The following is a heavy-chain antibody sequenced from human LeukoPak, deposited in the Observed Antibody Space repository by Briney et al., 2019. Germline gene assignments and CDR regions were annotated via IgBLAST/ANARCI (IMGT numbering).Heavy chain of an antibody. D-gene: IGHD5-12*01. Sequence: GGSLRLSCAASGFSLAGYALTWVRQAPGQGLEWVSGITGGGTSTYYADFVKGRLTISRDNSQNTVYLQMNSLRVEDTAVYYCAKTSGYYAYYSGMDVWGKGTTVTVSS. CDR3: AKTSGYYAYYSGMDV. CDR2: ITGGGTST. V-gene: IGHV3-23*01. J-gene: IGHJ6*04. CDR1: GFSLAGYA.